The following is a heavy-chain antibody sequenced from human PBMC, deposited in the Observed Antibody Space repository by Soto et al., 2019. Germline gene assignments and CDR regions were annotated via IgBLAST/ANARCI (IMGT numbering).Heavy chain of an antibody. CDR1: GFTFSSYA. CDR3: ASGTRWLQTYFDY. V-gene: IGHV3-30-3*01. Sequence: QVQLVESGGGVVQPGRSLRLSCAASGFTFSSYAMHWVRQAPGKGLEWVAVISYDGSNKYYADSVKGRFTISRDNSKNTLYLQMNSLRAEDTAVYYCASGTRWLQTYFDYWGQGTLVTVSS. CDR2: ISYDGSNK. J-gene: IGHJ4*02. D-gene: IGHD5-12*01.